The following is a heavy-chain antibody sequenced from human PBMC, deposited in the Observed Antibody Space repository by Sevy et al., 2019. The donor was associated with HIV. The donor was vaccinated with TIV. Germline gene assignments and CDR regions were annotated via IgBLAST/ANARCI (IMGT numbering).Heavy chain of an antibody. CDR1: GFTFSDFW. Sequence: GGSLRLSCKASGFTFSDFWMQWVRQAPGKGLEWVANIRQDGNEIYYGDSVKGRFTISRDNAKNALCLQMDGLRAEDTAVYYCARRYFDLWGQGTLVTVSS. V-gene: IGHV3-7*01. CDR2: IRQDGNEI. CDR3: ARRYFDL. J-gene: IGHJ4*02.